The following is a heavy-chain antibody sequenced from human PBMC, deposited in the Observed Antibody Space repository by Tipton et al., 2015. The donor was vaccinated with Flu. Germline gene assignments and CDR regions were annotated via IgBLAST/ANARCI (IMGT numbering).Heavy chain of an antibody. J-gene: IGHJ3*02. CDR1: GFTFSSYA. Sequence: SLRLSCAASGFTFSSYAMSWVRQAPGKGLEWVSAISGSGGSTYYANSVKGRFTISRDNSKTTLYLQMNSLRAEDTAVYYCAKERGRVVAAPPDAFDSWGQGTMVTVSS. CDR3: AKERGRVVAAPPDAFDS. V-gene: IGHV3-23*01. CDR2: ISGSGGST. D-gene: IGHD2-15*01.